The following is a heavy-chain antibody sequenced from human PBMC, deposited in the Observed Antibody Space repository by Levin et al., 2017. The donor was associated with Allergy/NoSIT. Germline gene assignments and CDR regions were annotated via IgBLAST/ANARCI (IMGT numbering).Heavy chain of an antibody. CDR1: GYTFTDYY. CDR3: ARTYYYGSGTPGY. Sequence: GESLKISCKASGYTFTDYYMHWVRQAPGQGLEWMGIINPSGGSTSYAQKFQGRVTLTRDTSTSTVYMELSSLRSEDTAVYYCARTYYYGSGTPGYWGQGTLVTVSS. V-gene: IGHV1-46*01. CDR2: INPSGGST. J-gene: IGHJ4*02. D-gene: IGHD3-10*01.